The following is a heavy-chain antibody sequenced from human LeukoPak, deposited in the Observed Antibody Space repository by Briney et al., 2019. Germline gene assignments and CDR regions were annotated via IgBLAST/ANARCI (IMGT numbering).Heavy chain of an antibody. Sequence: SETLSLTCAVYGGSFSGYYWSWIRQPPGKGLEWIGSLYHSGNTYYNPSLKSRVTISVDTSKNQFSLRLNSVTAADTAVYYCAREGYDILTGSQADFDYWGQGTLVTVSS. D-gene: IGHD3-9*01. CDR1: GGSFSGYY. J-gene: IGHJ4*02. CDR3: AREGYDILTGSQADFDY. V-gene: IGHV4-34*01. CDR2: LYHSGNT.